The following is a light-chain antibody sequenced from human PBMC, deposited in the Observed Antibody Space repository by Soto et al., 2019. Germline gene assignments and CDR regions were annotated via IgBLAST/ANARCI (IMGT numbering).Light chain of an antibody. J-gene: IGLJ1*01. CDR3: SSYSSTRYYV. CDR2: DVG. V-gene: IGLV2-14*03. CDR1: SNDVGGYRF. Sequence: QSVLTQPASASGSPGQSITISCTGTSNDVGGYRFVSWYQQHPGKAPKLIIYDVGTRPSGVSNRCSASKSGNTASLTISGLQAEDEADYYCSSYSSTRYYVFATGTKVTVL.